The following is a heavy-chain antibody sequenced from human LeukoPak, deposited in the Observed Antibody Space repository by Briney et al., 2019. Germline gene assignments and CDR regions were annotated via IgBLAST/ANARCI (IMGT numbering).Heavy chain of an antibody. Sequence: PSETLSLTRTVSGGSISGYYWSWIRQPPGKGLEWIGYIYYSGSTNYNPSLKSRVTISVDTSKNQFSLKLSSVTAADTAVFYCARGGTGTTSYYYYGMDVWGQGTTVTVSS. D-gene: IGHD1-7*01. CDR3: ARGGTGTTSYYYYGMDV. CDR1: GGSISGYY. J-gene: IGHJ6*02. V-gene: IGHV4-59*01. CDR2: IYYSGST.